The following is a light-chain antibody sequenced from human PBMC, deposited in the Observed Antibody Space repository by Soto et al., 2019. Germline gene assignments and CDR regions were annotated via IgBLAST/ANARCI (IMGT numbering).Light chain of an antibody. CDR1: SSNIGNNY. Sequence: QSVLTQPPSASGTPGQTVTISCSGSSSNIGNNYVYWYHQLPGTAPRLLIYRNSNRPSGVPDRFSGPKSGTSASLAISGLRSEDEADYYCATWDDSLTGPVFGGGTKVTVL. J-gene: IGLJ2*01. CDR2: RNS. CDR3: ATWDDSLTGPV. V-gene: IGLV1-47*01.